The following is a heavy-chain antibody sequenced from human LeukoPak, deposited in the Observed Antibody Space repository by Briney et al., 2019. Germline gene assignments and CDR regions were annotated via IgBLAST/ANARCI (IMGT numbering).Heavy chain of an antibody. D-gene: IGHD1-1*01. J-gene: IGHJ5*02. CDR1: GFTFSDSG. CDR3: ARISHWNVLA. Sequence: PGGSLRLSCAASGFTFSDSGMHWVCQASGKGLEWVGHIRSKADSYATVYAASVKGRFTITRDDSENTAYLQMNSLKTEDTAVYYCARISHWNVLAWGQGTLVTVSS. V-gene: IGHV3-73*01. CDR2: IRSKADSYAT.